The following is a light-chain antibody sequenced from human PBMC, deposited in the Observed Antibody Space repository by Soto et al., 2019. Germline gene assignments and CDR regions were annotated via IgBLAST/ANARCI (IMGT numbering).Light chain of an antibody. CDR1: QTLSRW. CDR3: QQYNSYPWT. CDR2: NDS. Sequence: GDGVTITCRASQTLSRWLAWYQQRPGKAPKLLISNDSSLRNRVPSRFSGSGSGTEFTLTISSLQPDDFGSYYCQQYNSYPWTFGHGTKVEV. V-gene: IGKV1-5*01. J-gene: IGKJ1*01.